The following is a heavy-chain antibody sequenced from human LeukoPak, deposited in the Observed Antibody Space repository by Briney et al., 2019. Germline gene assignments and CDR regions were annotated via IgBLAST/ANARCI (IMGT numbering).Heavy chain of an antibody. V-gene: IGHV3-33*01. Sequence: GRSLRLSCAASGFTFSSYGMHWVRQAPGKGLEWVAVIWYDGSNKYYADSVKGRFTISRDNSKNTLYLQMNSLRAEDSALYYCARGGRGSAAVVAPRSFDIWGQGTMVTVSS. CDR3: ARGGRGSAAVVAPRSFDI. D-gene: IGHD3-22*01. CDR2: IWYDGSNK. J-gene: IGHJ3*02. CDR1: GFTFSSYG.